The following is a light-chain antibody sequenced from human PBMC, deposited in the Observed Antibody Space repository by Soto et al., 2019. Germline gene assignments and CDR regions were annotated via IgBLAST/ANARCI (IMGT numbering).Light chain of an antibody. V-gene: IGKV1-39*01. CDR3: QQNYSPPLT. Sequence: DIQMTQSPSSLSASVGDRVTITCRASQSISSYLNWYQQKPGKAPKLLIYAASSLQSGVPSRFSGSGSGTDFTLTISSLQPEDFATYYCQQNYSPPLTFGGGTTVEIK. J-gene: IGKJ4*01. CDR1: QSISSY. CDR2: AAS.